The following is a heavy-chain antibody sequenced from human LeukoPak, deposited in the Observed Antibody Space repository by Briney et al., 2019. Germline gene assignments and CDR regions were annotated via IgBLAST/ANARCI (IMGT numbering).Heavy chain of an antibody. CDR3: ARVKRNSGSYKDAFDI. CDR1: GYTLTELS. V-gene: IGHV1-24*01. D-gene: IGHD1-26*01. Sequence: ASVKVSCKVSGYTLTELSMHWVRQAPGKGLEWMGGFDPEDGETIYAQKFQGRVTMTEDTSTDTAYMELSSLRSEDTAVYYCARVKRNSGSYKDAFDIWGQGQWSPSLQ. CDR2: FDPEDGET. J-gene: IGHJ3*02.